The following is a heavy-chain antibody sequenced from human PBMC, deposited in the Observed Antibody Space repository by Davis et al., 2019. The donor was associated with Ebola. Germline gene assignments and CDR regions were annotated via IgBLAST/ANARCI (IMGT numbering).Heavy chain of an antibody. D-gene: IGHD6-6*01. CDR3: AQGSSPDY. Sequence: GESLKISCAASGFPFSAYAMSWVRQPPGEGLQWVSTVSISGRDTYYIDSVMGRFTVSRDNSKNTVFLQMNSLRVEDTAHYYCAQGSSPDYWGQGSLVTVSS. CDR2: VSISGRDT. V-gene: IGHV3-23*01. J-gene: IGHJ4*02. CDR1: GFPFSAYA.